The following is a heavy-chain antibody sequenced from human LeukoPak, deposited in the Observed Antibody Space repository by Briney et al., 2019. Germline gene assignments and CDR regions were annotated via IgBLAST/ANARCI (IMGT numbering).Heavy chain of an antibody. J-gene: IGHJ3*02. D-gene: IGHD2-21*02. CDR1: GFTFSSYW. V-gene: IGHV3-7*01. CDR3: ARAGVVVTAPGAFDI. CDR2: IKQDGSEK. Sequence: GGSLRLSCAASGFTFSSYWMSWVRQAPGKGLEWVANIKQDGSEKYYVDSVKGRFTISRDNAKNSLYLQMNSLRAEDTAVYYCARAGVVVTAPGAFDIWGQGTMVTVSS.